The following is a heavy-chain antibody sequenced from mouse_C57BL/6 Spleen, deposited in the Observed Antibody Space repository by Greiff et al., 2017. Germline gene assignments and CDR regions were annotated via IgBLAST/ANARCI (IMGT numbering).Heavy chain of an antibody. J-gene: IGHJ3*01. CDR1: GYTFTDYY. CDR3: ARLRPWFAY. CDR2: INPNNGGT. V-gene: IGHV1-26*01. Sequence: EVQLQQSGPELVKPGASVKISCKASGYTFTDYYMNWVKQSHGKSLEWIGDINPNNGGTSYNQKFKGKATLTVDKSSSTAYMELRSLTSEDSAVYYCARLRPWFAYWGQGTLVTVSA. D-gene: IGHD2-12*01.